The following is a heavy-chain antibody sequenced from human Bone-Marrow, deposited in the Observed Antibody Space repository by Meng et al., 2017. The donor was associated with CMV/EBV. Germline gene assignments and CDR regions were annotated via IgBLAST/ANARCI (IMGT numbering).Heavy chain of an antibody. CDR2: IYPGDSDT. CDR3: SRRGGFSILQFLERLDTTLSNWFDP. V-gene: IGHV5-51*01. J-gene: IGHJ5*02. CDR1: GYSFINYW. D-gene: IGHD3-3*01. Sequence: KVSCKGSGYSFINYWIGWVRQMPGKGLEWMGIIYPGDSDTRYSPSFQGQVTISADKSISTAYLQWRSLKASETAMYYCSRRGGFSILQFLERLDTTLSNWFDPWGQGTLVTVSS.